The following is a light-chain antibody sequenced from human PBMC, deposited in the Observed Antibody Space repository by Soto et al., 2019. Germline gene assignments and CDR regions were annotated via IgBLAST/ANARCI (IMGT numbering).Light chain of an antibody. CDR3: QQYGSSAPT. V-gene: IGKV3-20*01. CDR2: GAS. CDR1: QSVSSNY. J-gene: IGKJ1*01. Sequence: EIVLTQSPGTLSLSPGERATLSCRASQSVSSNYLAWYQRKPGQAPRLLIYGASSRATDIPHRFSGSGSGTDLTLTITRLEPEDCAVYYCQQYGSSAPTFGQGGKGEIK.